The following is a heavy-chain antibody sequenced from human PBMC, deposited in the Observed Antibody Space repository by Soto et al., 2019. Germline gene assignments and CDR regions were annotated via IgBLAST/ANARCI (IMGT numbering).Heavy chain of an antibody. CDR2: MNPGSGDT. J-gene: IGHJ5*02. D-gene: IGHD3-16*01. V-gene: IGHV1-8*01. CDR1: GYSFTNNY. CDR3: ARMETFGSLNWFDP. Sequence: ASVNVSCKSSGYSFTNNYVSWVRQATGQGLEWMGWMNPGSGDTGYAQKSQGRVTMTRDISIATAYMELSSLRSDDTAIYYCARMETFGSLNWFDPWGQGTLVTVSA.